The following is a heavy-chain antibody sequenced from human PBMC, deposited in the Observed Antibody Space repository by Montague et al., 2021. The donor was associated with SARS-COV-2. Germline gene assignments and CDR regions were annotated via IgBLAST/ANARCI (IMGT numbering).Heavy chain of an antibody. Sequence: CAISGDSVSGNVATWRWNRQSPSRGFGWLVRTYYRSKRNNDYAESVKSRITIDPDTSKHQFSLHLNSVTPEDTAVYYCARIPVGSKYYFDFWGQGTLVTVSS. CDR1: GDSVSGNVAT. CDR3: ARIPVGSKYYFDF. CDR2: TYYRSKRNN. J-gene: IGHJ4*02. D-gene: IGHD2-2*01. V-gene: IGHV6-1*01.